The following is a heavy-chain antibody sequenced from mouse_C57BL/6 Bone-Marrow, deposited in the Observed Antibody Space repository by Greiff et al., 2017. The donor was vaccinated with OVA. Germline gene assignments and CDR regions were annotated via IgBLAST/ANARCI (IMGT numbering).Heavy chain of an antibody. J-gene: IGHJ3*01. V-gene: IGHV1-54*01. Sequence: VQLQQSGAELVRPGTSVKVSCKASGYAFTNYLIEWVKQRPGQGLEWIGVINPGSGGTNYNEKFKGKATLTADKSSSTAYMQLSSLTSEDSAVYFCARGYYGSSYAWFAYWGQGTLVTVSA. CDR2: INPGSGGT. CDR1: GYAFTNYL. CDR3: ARGYYGSSYAWFAY. D-gene: IGHD1-1*01.